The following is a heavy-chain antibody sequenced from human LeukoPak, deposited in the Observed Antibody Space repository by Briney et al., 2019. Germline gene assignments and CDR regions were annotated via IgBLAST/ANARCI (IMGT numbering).Heavy chain of an antibody. J-gene: IGHJ4*02. CDR3: ARGGDDFWGGYYTGFNY. D-gene: IGHD3-3*01. CDR2: TNHSGST. V-gene: IGHV4-34*01. Sequence: PSETLSLTCAVYGGSFSGYYWSWIRQPPGKGLEWIGETNHSGSTNYNPSLKSRVTISVDTSKNQFSLKLSSVTAADTAVYYCARGGDDFWGGYYTGFNYWGQGTLVTVSS. CDR1: GGSFSGYY.